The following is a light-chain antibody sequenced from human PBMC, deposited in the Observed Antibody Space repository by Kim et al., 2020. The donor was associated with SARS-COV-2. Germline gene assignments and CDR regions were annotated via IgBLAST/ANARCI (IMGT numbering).Light chain of an antibody. J-gene: IGLJ3*02. CDR1: NSNLWVNT. CDR3: ATWDDSLNAWV. V-gene: IGLV1-44*01. Sequence: GQRSTVFCSRSNSNLWVNTVNWYQQFPGTAPKLLIYRNNPRPSGVPDRFSGSKSGTSASLALSGLLSEDEADYYCATWDDSLNAWVFGGGTQLTVL. CDR2: RNN.